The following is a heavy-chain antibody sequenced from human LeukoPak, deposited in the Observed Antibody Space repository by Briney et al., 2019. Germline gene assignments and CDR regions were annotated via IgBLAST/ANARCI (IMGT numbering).Heavy chain of an antibody. D-gene: IGHD3-22*01. J-gene: IGHJ4*02. CDR3: ARARTTMIASYFDY. V-gene: IGHV4-4*07. Sequence: SETLSLTCTVSGGSISSYYWSWIRQPAGKGLEWIGRIYTSGSTNYNPSLKSRVTMSVDTSKNQFSLKLSSVTAADTDVYYCARARTTMIASYFDYWGQGTLVTVSS. CDR2: IYTSGST. CDR1: GGSISSYY.